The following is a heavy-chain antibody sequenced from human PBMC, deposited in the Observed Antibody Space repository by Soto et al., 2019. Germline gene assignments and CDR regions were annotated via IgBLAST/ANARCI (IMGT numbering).Heavy chain of an antibody. Sequence: SXRLSCAASGFTFRSYDMHLVRQAPGKGLEWMGVISFDGIKKYYADSVKGRFTISRDSSKNKLYLQMYSLRPEDTAVYYCAKPIVAAGYYGMDVWGHGTTVTASS. D-gene: IGHD6-13*01. V-gene: IGHV3-30*18. CDR2: ISFDGIKK. J-gene: IGHJ6*02. CDR3: AKPIVAAGYYGMDV. CDR1: GFTFRSYD.